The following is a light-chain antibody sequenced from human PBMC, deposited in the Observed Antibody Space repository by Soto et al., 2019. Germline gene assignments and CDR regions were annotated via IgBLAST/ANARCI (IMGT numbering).Light chain of an antibody. CDR3: QQYHNLWT. J-gene: IGKJ1*01. CDR2: RAS. CDR1: HYVYSN. Sequence: EIVMTQSPATLSVSPGERATISCTASHYVYSNVAWFQQRPGQAPRLLIYRASTRATGTPARFSGSGSGTEFTLTITSLQSEYVALYYYQQYHNLWTFGQGTEVEIK. V-gene: IGKV3-15*01.